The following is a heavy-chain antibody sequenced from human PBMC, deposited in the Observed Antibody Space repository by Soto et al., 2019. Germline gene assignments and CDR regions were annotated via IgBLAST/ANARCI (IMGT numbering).Heavy chain of an antibody. V-gene: IGHV1-69*12. Sequence: QVQLVQSGAEVKKPGSSVKVSCKASGGTFSTSAISWVRQAPGQGLEWVGGIMPVFPTPDYAQNFQGRVTITAYESTTTAYLELTSLRADATAVYYCARDKDRLQLGGNYYYILDVWGQGTAITVSS. CDR3: ARDKDRLQLGGNYYYILDV. J-gene: IGHJ6*02. D-gene: IGHD1-1*01. CDR1: GGTFSTSA. CDR2: IMPVFPTP.